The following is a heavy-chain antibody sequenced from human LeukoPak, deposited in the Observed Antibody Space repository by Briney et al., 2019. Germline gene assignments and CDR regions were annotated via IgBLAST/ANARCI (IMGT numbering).Heavy chain of an antibody. CDR2: INSDGSWT. V-gene: IGHV3-74*01. D-gene: IGHD2/OR15-2a*01. Sequence: GGSLRLSCAASGNYWMHWVRQAPGKGLVWVSHINSDGSWTSYADSVKGRFTISKDNAKNTVYLQMNSLRAVDTAVYYCVSFYETYWGRGTLVTVSS. CDR1: GNYW. CDR3: VSFYETY. J-gene: IGHJ4*02.